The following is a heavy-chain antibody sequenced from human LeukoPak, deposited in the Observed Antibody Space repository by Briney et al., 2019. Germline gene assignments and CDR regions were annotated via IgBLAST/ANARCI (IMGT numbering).Heavy chain of an antibody. CDR3: ARGVRTQPFDY. CDR1: GGSISSYY. D-gene: IGHD1-14*01. Sequence: SETLSLTCTVSGGSISSYYWSWIRQPPGKGLEWVGYIYYSGSTYYNPSLRSRLTILVDTSRNQFSLKLYSVTAADTAVYYCARGVRTQPFDYWGQGTLVTVSS. J-gene: IGHJ4*02. V-gene: IGHV4-59*08. CDR2: IYYSGST.